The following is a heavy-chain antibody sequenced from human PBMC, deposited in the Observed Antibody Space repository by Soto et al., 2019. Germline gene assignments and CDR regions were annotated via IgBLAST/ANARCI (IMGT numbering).Heavy chain of an antibody. CDR3: ARDAYSDTGDEYCQH. D-gene: IGHD6-13*01. Sequence: QVQLVQSGAEVKKPGASVKVSCKASGYTFTSYAMHWVRQAPGQRLEWMGWINAGNGNTKYSQKFQGRVTITRDTSASTAYMELSSLRSEDTAVYYCARDAYSDTGDEYCQHWGQGTLVTVSS. V-gene: IGHV1-3*01. CDR1: GYTFTSYA. J-gene: IGHJ1*01. CDR2: INAGNGNT.